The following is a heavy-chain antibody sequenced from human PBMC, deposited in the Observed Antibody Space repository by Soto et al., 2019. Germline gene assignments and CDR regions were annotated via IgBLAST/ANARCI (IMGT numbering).Heavy chain of an antibody. D-gene: IGHD1-7*01. CDR2: ISYDGSNK. CDR3: AKALLEAWNYVVWGGPVGGLDV. V-gene: IGHV3-30*18. CDR1: GFTFSSYG. J-gene: IGHJ6*04. Sequence: GGSLRLSCAASGFTFSSYGMHWVRQAPGKGLEWVAVISYDGSNKYYADSVKGRFTISRDNSRNTRYLQMNSLRAEDTAVYYCAKALLEAWNYVVWGGPVGGLDVWGKGTTVTVSS.